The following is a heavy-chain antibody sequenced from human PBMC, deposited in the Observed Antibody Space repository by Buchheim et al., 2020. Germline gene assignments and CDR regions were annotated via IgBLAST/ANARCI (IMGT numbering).Heavy chain of an antibody. D-gene: IGHD5-12*01. V-gene: IGHV3-30*18. CDR1: GFTFSSYG. J-gene: IGHJ5*02. CDR2: ISYDGSNK. CDR3: ANGYSGYDSA. Sequence: QVQLVESGGGVVQPGRSLRLSCAASGFTFSSYGMHWVRQAPGKGLEWVAVISYDGSNKYYADSVKGRFTISRDNSKTTLYLQMNSLRAEDTAVYYCANGYSGYDSAWGQGTL.